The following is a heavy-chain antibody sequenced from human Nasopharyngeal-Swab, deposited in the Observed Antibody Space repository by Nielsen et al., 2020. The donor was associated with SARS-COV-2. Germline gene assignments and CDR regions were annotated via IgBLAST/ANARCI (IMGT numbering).Heavy chain of an antibody. V-gene: IGHV1-69*13. CDR2: IIPIFGTA. CDR3: AVGATGYYYMDV. Sequence: SVKVSCKATVGTFSSYAISWVRQAPGQGLEWMGGIIPIFGTANYAQKLQGRVTITADESTSTAYMELSSLRSEDTAVYYCAVGATGYYYMDVWGKGTTVTVSS. D-gene: IGHD1-26*01. CDR1: VGTFSSYA. J-gene: IGHJ6*03.